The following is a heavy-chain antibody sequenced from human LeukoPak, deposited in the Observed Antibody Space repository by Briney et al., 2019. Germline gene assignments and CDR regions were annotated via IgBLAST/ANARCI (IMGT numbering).Heavy chain of an antibody. V-gene: IGHV1-46*01. D-gene: IGHD4-23*01. CDR3: ARASTVVTPRRAFDI. Sequence: ASVKVSCKASGGTFSSYYMHWVRQAPGQGLEWMGIINPSGGSTSYAQKFQGRVTMTRDMSTSTVYMELSSLRSEDTAVYYCARASTVVTPRRAFDIWGQGTMVTVSS. CDR1: GGTFSSYY. CDR2: INPSGGST. J-gene: IGHJ3*02.